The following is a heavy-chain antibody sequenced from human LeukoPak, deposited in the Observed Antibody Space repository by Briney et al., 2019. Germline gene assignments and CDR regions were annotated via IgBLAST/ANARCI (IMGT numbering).Heavy chain of an antibody. J-gene: IGHJ3*02. CDR1: GFKFSHYA. CDR2: VIGSGSTS. D-gene: IGHD2-15*01. V-gene: IGHV3-23*01. CDR3: AKDRYCSGGDCYSSAFDI. Sequence: GGCLRLSCAASGFKFSHYAMNWVRQAPGKGLEWVSSVIGSGSTSYYADSVKGRFTISRDNSKNTLYLQMNSLRAEDTAVYYCAKDRYCSGGDCYSSAFDIWGQGTMVTASS.